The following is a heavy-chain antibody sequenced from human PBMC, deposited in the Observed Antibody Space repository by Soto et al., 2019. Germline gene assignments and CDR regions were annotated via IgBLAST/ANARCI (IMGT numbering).Heavy chain of an antibody. CDR1: GYTFTSYA. Sequence: QVQLVQSGAEVKKPGASVKVSCKASGYTFTSYAMHWVRQAPGQRLEWMGWINAGNGNTQYSQKLQGRVTITRDTSASTAYMELSILRYEDTAVYYCARGGSSWHYYSMDVWGKGTTVTVSS. CDR2: INAGNGNT. CDR3: ARGGSSWHYYSMDV. J-gene: IGHJ6*03. D-gene: IGHD6-13*01. V-gene: IGHV1-3*01.